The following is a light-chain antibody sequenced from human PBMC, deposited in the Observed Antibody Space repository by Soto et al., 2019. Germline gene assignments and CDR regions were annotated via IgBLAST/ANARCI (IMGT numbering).Light chain of an antibody. CDR1: QSVSSN. V-gene: IGKV3-15*01. Sequence: EVVVTQSPATLSVSPGERATLSCRASQSVSSNLAWYQQKPGQAPRLLIYGASTRATGIPARFSGSGSGTEFTLTIRSLQSEDFAVHYCQQYNNWPPITFGQGTRLEI. CDR2: GAS. CDR3: QQYNNWPPIT. J-gene: IGKJ5*01.